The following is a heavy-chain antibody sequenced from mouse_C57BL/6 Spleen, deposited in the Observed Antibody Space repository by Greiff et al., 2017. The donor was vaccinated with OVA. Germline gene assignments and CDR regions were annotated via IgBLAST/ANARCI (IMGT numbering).Heavy chain of an antibody. CDR2: IYPSDSET. V-gene: IGHV1-61*01. CDR3: ARRDDYDGYYFDY. Sequence: QVQLQQPGAELVRPGSSVKLSCKASGYTFTSYWMDWVKQRPGQGLEWIGNIYPSDSETHYNQKFKDKATLTVDKSSSTAYMQLSSLTSEDSAVYYGARRDDYDGYYFDYWGQGTTLTVSS. D-gene: IGHD2-4*01. J-gene: IGHJ2*01. CDR1: GYTFTSYW.